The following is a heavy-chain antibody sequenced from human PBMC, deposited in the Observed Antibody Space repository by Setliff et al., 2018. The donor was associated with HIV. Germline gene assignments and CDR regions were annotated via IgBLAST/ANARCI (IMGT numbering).Heavy chain of an antibody. Sequence: GGSLRLSCATSGFTFSSYALHWVRQAPGTGQEWVAVISYDGSKKYYADSVKGRFTISRDNSKDTLYLQMNSLRAEDTAVYYCARPRTYCSGGSCYLGPDYWGQGTLVTVSS. J-gene: IGHJ4*02. D-gene: IGHD2-15*01. CDR1: GFTFSSYA. CDR2: ISYDGSKK. V-gene: IGHV3-30-3*01. CDR3: ARPRTYCSGGSCYLGPDY.